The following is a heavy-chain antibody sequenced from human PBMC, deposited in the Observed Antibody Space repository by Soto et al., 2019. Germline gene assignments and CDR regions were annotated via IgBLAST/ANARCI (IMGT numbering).Heavy chain of an antibody. D-gene: IGHD3-10*01. J-gene: IGHJ3*02. CDR1: GFTFSSYW. CDR3: ARGRRDYGSGRYYRGAFDI. V-gene: IGHV3-7*01. Sequence: GGSLRLSCAASGFTFSSYWMSWVRQAPGKGLEWVANIKQDGSEKYYVDSVKGRFTISRDNAKNSLYLQMNSLRAEDTAVYYCARGRRDYGSGRYYRGAFDIWGQGTMVTVSS. CDR2: IKQDGSEK.